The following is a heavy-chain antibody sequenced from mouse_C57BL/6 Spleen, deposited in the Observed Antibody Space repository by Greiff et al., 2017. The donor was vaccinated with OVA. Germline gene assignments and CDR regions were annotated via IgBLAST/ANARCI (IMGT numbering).Heavy chain of an antibody. V-gene: IGHV1-69*01. Sequence: QVQLQQPGAELVMPGASVKLSCKASGYTFTSYWMHWVKQRPGQGLEWIGEIDPSDSYTNYNQKFKGKSTLTVDKSSSTAYMQLSRLTSEDSAVYYGARSGYYDRSSYDFEYWGQGTTLTVSS. D-gene: IGHD1-1*01. J-gene: IGHJ2*01. CDR2: IDPSDSYT. CDR1: GYTFTSYW. CDR3: ARSGYYDRSSYDFEY.